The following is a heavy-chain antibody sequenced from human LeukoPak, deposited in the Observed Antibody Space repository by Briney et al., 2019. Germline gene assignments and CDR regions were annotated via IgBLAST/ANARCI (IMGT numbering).Heavy chain of an antibody. D-gene: IGHD3-10*01. CDR2: ISYSGYT. J-gene: IGHJ4*02. CDR3: ARSFGESYFDY. Sequence: PSETLSLTCAVYGGSFRGYYWSWIRQHPGKGLEWIGYISYSGYTYYNPSLKSRLTISVDTSKNQFSLKLSSVTAADTAVYYCARSFGESYFDYWGQGTLVTVSS. CDR1: GGSFRGYY. V-gene: IGHV4-31*11.